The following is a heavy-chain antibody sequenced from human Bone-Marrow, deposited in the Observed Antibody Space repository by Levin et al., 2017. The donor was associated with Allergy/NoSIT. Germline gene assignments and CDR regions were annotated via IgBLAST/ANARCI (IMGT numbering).Heavy chain of an antibody. V-gene: IGHV3-74*01. CDR3: ARDPFAYNFGSGSYLDY. CDR2: INRGGTST. Sequence: LSLPCAASGFAFRNYWMHWVRQAPGTGLVWVSRINRGGTSTTYADSVKGRFTISRDNAKNTLYLQMNSLRAEDTAVYYCARDPFAYNFGSGSYLDYWGQGTLVSVSS. CDR1: GFAFRNYW. J-gene: IGHJ4*02. D-gene: IGHD3-10*01.